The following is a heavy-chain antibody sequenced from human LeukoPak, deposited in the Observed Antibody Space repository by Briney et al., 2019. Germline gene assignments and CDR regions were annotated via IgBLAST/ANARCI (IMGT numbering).Heavy chain of an antibody. CDR1: GFTFSSYW. J-gene: IGHJ4*02. Sequence: GGSLRLSCAAFGFTFSSYWMSWVRQAPGKGLEWVANIKQDGSEKYYVDSVKGRFTISRDNAKNSLYLQINSLRAEDTAVYYCARDFTYHDILTGYYPPASYFDYWGQGTLVSVSS. V-gene: IGHV3-7*01. D-gene: IGHD3-9*01. CDR2: IKQDGSEK. CDR3: ARDFTYHDILTGYYPPASYFDY.